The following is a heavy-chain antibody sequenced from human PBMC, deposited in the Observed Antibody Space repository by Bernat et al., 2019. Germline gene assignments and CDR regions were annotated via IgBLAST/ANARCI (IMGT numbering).Heavy chain of an antibody. CDR3: AKAESDSSGVDY. CDR1: GFTFSSYG. Sequence: QVQLVESGGGVVQPGRSLRLSCAASGFTFSSYGMHWVRQAPGKGPEWVAVISYDGSNKYYADSVKGRFTISRDNSKNTLYLQMNSLRAEDTAVYYCAKAESDSSGVDYWGQGTLVTVSS. J-gene: IGHJ4*02. D-gene: IGHD6-19*01. V-gene: IGHV3-30*18. CDR2: ISYDGSNK.